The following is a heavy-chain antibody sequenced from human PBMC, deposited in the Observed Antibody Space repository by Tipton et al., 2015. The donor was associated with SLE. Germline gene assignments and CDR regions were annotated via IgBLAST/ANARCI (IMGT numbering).Heavy chain of an antibody. CDR2: IWYDGSNK. V-gene: IGHV3-33*01. CDR1: GFTFSSYG. Sequence: SLRLSCAASGFTFSSYGMHWVRQAPGKGLEWVAVIWYDGSNKYYADSVKGRFTISRDNSKNTLYLQMNSLRAEDTAVYYCARARGSYDSSGGYYYYMDVWGKGTTVTVSS. J-gene: IGHJ6*03. CDR3: ARARGSYDSSGGYYYYMDV. D-gene: IGHD3-22*01.